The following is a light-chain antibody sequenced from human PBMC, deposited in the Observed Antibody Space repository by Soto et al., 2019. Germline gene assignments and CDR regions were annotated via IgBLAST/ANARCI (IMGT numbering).Light chain of an antibody. CDR2: WAS. CDR3: QQYYSTPFT. V-gene: IGKV4-1*01. Sequence: DIVMTQSSDSLAVSLGERATINCKSSQSVLYSSNNKNYLAWYQQKPGQPPKLLIYWASTREYGVPDRFSGSGSGTDFTLTISSLQAEDVAVYYCQQYYSTPFTFGPGTKVDIK. J-gene: IGKJ3*01. CDR1: QSVLYSSNNKNY.